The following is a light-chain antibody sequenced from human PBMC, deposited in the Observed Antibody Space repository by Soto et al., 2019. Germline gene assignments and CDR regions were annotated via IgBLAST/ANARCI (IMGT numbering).Light chain of an antibody. CDR3: QQYDNWPPFT. Sequence: EVMMTQSPATLSVSPGERATLSCKASQTVSTNVAWYQQKPGQAPRLLIYGASARATGIPARFNGSGSGTEFTLTISSLQSEDFAVYYCQQYDNWPPFTFGQGTRLEIK. J-gene: IGKJ1*01. CDR1: QTVSTN. CDR2: GAS. V-gene: IGKV3-15*01.